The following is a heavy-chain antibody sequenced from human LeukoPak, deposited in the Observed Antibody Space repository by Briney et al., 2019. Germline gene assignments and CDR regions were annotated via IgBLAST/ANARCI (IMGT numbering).Heavy chain of an antibody. CDR1: GYSFKNYW. CDR3: ARQGFVASYGVDV. Sequence: GESLKISCKGSGYSFKNYWIAWVRQMPGKGLEWMGIIYSGDSNTRYNPSFQGQVTISADKSISTAYLQWSSLKASDTAEYYCARQGFVASYGVDVWGQGTTVTVSS. CDR2: IYSGDSNT. V-gene: IGHV5-51*01. J-gene: IGHJ6*02.